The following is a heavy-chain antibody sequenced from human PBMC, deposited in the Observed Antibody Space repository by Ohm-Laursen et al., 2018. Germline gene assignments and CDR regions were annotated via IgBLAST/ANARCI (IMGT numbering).Heavy chain of an antibody. V-gene: IGHV2-70*11. CDR1: GLSLSTSGMC. J-gene: IGHJ4*02. Sequence: TQTLTLTCTLSGLSLSTSGMCVRWIRQPPGKALEWLARIDWDDDKYYSTSLKTRLTISKDTSKNQVVLTMTNMEPVDTATYYCARVYYYDSSGSLYYFDYWGQGTLVTVSS. CDR2: IDWDDDK. D-gene: IGHD3-22*01. CDR3: ARVYYYDSSGSLYYFDY.